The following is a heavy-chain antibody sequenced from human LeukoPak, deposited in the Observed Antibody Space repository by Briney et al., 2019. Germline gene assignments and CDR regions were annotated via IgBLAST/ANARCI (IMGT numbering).Heavy chain of an antibody. CDR2: ISSTGIYL. V-gene: IGHV3-21*01. CDR1: GFTFSSYS. J-gene: IGHJ4*02. Sequence: GGSLRLSCAASGFTFSSYSMNWVRQAPGKGLEWVSSISSTGIYLDYADSVKGRFSISRDNAKNSLYLHLNSLRAGDTAVYYCARVSAQVERDYWGQGTLVTVSS. D-gene: IGHD1-1*01. CDR3: ARVSAQVERDY.